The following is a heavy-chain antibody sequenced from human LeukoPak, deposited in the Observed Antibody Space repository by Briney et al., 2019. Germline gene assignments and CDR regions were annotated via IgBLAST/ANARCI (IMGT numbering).Heavy chain of an antibody. CDR3: ARNATYSSSVATDY. V-gene: IGHV5-51*01. J-gene: IGHJ4*02. Sequence: GASLKISSKGSAYSFTSYWIGWVRQMPGKGLEWMGIIYPGDSDTRYNPSFQGQVTISADKSISTACLQGSSLKASDTAMYYCARNATYSSSVATDYWGQGTLVTVSS. CDR2: IYPGDSDT. D-gene: IGHD6-6*01. CDR1: AYSFTSYW.